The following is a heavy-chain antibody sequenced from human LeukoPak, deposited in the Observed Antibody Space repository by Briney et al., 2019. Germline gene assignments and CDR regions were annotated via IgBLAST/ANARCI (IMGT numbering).Heavy chain of an antibody. Sequence: SQTLSLTCAISGDSVSSNSATWNWIRQSPSRGLEWLGGTYYRSKWYKYYAASVKGRITINPDTSKNQFSLQLNSVTPEDTAVYYCARGPSYFQHWGQGTLVTVSS. J-gene: IGHJ1*01. CDR2: TYYRSKWYK. V-gene: IGHV6-1*01. CDR1: GDSVSSNSAT. CDR3: ARGPSYFQH.